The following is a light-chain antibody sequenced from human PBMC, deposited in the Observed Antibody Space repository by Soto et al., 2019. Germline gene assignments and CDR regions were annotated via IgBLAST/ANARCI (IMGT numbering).Light chain of an antibody. J-gene: IGLJ3*02. V-gene: IGLV1-40*01. Sequence: QLVLTQPPSVSGAPGQRVTISCTGSYANIGAGYEVHWYQQIPGTAPKLLISGHNNRPSGVPDRFFGSKSGTSASLTIIGLQAEDEADYYCQSYDNSLSGSGVFGGGTQLTVL. CDR2: GHN. CDR1: YANIGAGYE. CDR3: QSYDNSLSGSGV.